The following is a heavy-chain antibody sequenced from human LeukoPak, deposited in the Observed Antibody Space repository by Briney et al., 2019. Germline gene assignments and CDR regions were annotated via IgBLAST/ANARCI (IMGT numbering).Heavy chain of an antibody. CDR2: IYYSGST. V-gene: IGHV4-59*12. Sequence: SETLSLTCTVSGGSISSYYWSWIRQPPGKGLEWIGYIYYSGSTNYNPSLKSRVTISVDTSKNQFSLKLSSVTAADTAVYYCARENYYFDYWGQGTLVTVSS. CDR3: ARENYYFDY. CDR1: GGSISSYY. J-gene: IGHJ4*02.